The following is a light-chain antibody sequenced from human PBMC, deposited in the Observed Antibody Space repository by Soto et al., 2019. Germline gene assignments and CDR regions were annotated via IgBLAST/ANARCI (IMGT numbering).Light chain of an antibody. V-gene: IGKV3-20*01. CDR3: HQYGGPRWT. J-gene: IGKJ1*01. CDR2: GAS. CDR1: QSVSTSY. Sequence: EIVLTQSPGTLSLSPGERATLSCRSSQSVSTSYLAWFQQKPGQAPRPLIYGASSGATGIPDRFSGSGSGTDFTLTISRLEPEDFAVYYCHQYGGPRWTFGQGTKVEIK.